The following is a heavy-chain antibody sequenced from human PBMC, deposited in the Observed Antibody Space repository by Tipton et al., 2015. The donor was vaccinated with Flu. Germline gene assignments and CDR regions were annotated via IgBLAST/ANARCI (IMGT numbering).Heavy chain of an antibody. Sequence: LRLSCTVSGGSISSSDYYWGWIRQPPGKGLEWIGSISYSGSTYYNPSLKSRVTISVDTSKNQFSLKLSSVTAADTAMYYCARDRGWPAALDYWSQGILVTVSS. CDR3: ARDRGWPAALDY. V-gene: IGHV4-39*07. J-gene: IGHJ4*02. CDR1: GGSISSSDYY. D-gene: IGHD3-10*01. CDR2: ISYSGST.